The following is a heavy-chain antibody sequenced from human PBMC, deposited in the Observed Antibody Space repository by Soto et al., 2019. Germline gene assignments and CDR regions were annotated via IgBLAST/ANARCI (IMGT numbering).Heavy chain of an antibody. V-gene: IGHV1-18*01. CDR3: ARTGIAAAGTISPTNHYYYYYYMDV. CDR2: ISAYNGNT. CDR1: GYTFTSYG. J-gene: IGHJ6*03. Sequence: GASVKVSCKASGYTFTSYGISWVRQAPGQGLEWMGWISAYNGNTNYAQKLQGRVTMTTDTSTSTAYMELRSLRSDDTAVYYCARTGIAAAGTISPTNHYYYYYYMDVWGKGTTVTVSS. D-gene: IGHD6-13*01.